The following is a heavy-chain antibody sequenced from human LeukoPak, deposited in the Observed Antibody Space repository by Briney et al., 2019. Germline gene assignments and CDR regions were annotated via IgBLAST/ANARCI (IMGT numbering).Heavy chain of an antibody. Sequence: GGSLRLSCAASGFTFSSYAMSWVRQAPGRGLEWVSAISGSGDYTYFADSLKGRFTISRDNSKNTLYLQMNSLRDEDMAVYYCAKGSTSGWYSNRDFDYWGQGTLVTVSS. V-gene: IGHV3-23*01. CDR3: AKGSTSGWYSNRDFDY. CDR1: GFTFSSYA. J-gene: IGHJ4*02. D-gene: IGHD6-19*01. CDR2: ISGSGDYT.